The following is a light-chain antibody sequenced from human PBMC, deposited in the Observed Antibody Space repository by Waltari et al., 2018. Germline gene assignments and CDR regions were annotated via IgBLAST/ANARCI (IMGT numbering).Light chain of an antibody. Sequence: QSALTQPRSVSGSPGQSVTISCTGTSSDVGANNFVSWYQHPPDKAPKLIIYDINKRPSGVPGRFAGSKSGNTASLTISGLQAEDEADYYCCSCVGRNIYWVFGGGTKLTVL. V-gene: IGLV2-11*01. J-gene: IGLJ3*02. CDR2: DIN. CDR1: SSDVGANNF. CDR3: CSCVGRNIYWV.